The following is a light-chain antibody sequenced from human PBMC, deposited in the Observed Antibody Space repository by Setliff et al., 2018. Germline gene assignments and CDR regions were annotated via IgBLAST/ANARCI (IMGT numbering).Light chain of an antibody. CDR3: SSYTNARTVR. CDR1: SSDVGAYNY. J-gene: IGLJ2*01. Sequence: QSALTQPASVSGSPGQSITISCTGTSSDVGAYNYVSWYQRHPGEAPKLLLYDVSKRPSGISNRFSGSNSGSTASLTISGLQAEDEADYFCSSYTNARTVRFGGGTKVTVL. CDR2: DVS. V-gene: IGLV2-14*03.